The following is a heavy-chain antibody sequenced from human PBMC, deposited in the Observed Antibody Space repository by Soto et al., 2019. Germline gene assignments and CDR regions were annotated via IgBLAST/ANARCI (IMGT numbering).Heavy chain of an antibody. J-gene: IGHJ5*02. CDR1: GGSVSRGSYY. Sequence: PSETLSLTCTVSGGSVSRGSYYWSWIRQPPGKGLEWIGYIYYSGSTNYNPSLKSRVTISVDTSKNQFSLKLSSVTAADTAVYYCARDIVDPKSLTDFNWFDPWGQGTLVTVSS. CDR3: ARDIVDPKSLTDFNWFDP. V-gene: IGHV4-61*01. D-gene: IGHD1-26*01. CDR2: IYYSGST.